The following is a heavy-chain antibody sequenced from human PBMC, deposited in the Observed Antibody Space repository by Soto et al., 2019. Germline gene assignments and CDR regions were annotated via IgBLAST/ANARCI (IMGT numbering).Heavy chain of an antibody. J-gene: IGHJ4*02. V-gene: IGHV4-59*01. D-gene: IGHD4-4*01. Sequence: QVQLQESGPGLVKPSETLSLTCNVSGGSMSSYYWSWIRQPPGKGLEWIGYVYYSGSTNYNPSLKSRVTISVDPSKNQFSLKLSSVTAADTAVYSCASYANYNHFWGQGTLVTVSS. CDR2: VYYSGST. CDR3: ASYANYNHF. CDR1: GGSMSSYY.